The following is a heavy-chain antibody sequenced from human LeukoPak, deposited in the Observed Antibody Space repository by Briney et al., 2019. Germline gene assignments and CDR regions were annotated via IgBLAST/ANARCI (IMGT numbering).Heavy chain of an antibody. D-gene: IGHD2-15*01. CDR1: GGSISTYS. CDR2: IYYSGST. CDR3: ATARIKLPSSPFDY. V-gene: IGHV4-59*01. Sequence: SETLSLTCTVSGGSISTYSWSWIRQPPGKGLEWIGYIYYSGSTSYNPSLKSRVTMSVDTSENQVSLKLTSVTAADTAVYYCATARIKLPSSPFDYWAQGALVTVSS. J-gene: IGHJ4*02.